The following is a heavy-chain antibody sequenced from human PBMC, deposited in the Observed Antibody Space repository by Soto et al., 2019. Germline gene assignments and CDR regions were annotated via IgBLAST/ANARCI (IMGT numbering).Heavy chain of an antibody. V-gene: IGHV4-39*07. CDR1: GGSISNNNYY. J-gene: IGHJ4*02. D-gene: IGHD1-26*01. CDR2: VYYSGTT. Sequence: SETLSLTCTVSGGSISNNNYYWGWIRQPPGKGLEWIGSVYYSGTTYYNQSLKSRVTISVDTSKNQFSLKLRSVTAADTAVYYCARYSGTYYVYWGQGTLVTVSS. CDR3: ARYSGTYYVY.